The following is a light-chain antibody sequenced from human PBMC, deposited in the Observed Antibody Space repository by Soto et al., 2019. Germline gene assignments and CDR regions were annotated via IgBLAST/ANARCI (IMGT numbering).Light chain of an antibody. CDR1: SSDIGAGYR. J-gene: IGLJ2*01. CDR2: GNS. Sequence: QSVLTQPPSVSGAPGERVTISCTGSSSDIGAGYRVRWYQQVPGTAPKLLIYGNSNRPSGVPDRFSGSKSGTSASLAITGLQAEDEADYYCQSYDSSLSGHVVFGGGTKLTVL. CDR3: QSYDSSLSGHVV. V-gene: IGLV1-40*01.